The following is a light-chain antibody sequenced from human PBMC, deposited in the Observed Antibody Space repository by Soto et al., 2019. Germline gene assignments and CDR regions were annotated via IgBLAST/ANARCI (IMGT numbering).Light chain of an antibody. V-gene: IGLV2-14*03. J-gene: IGLJ1*01. CDR1: SSDIGAYDY. Sequence: QSALTQPASVSGSPGQSITISCSGTSSDIGAYDYVSWYQQHPGRAPKLIIYEVSHRFSGLSYRFSGSKSGNTASLTISCLHAEYEGDYYCTSFAPGRIYVFGSGTKLTVL. CDR3: TSFAPGRIYV. CDR2: EVS.